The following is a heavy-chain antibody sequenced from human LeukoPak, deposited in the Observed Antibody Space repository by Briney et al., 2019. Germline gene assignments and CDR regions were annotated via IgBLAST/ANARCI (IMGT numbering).Heavy chain of an antibody. CDR2: IYYSGST. Sequence: PSETLSLTCTVSGGSISSYYWSWIRQPPGKGLEWIGYIYYSGSTNYNPSLKSRVTISVDTSKNQFSLKLSSVTAADTAGYYCARLGYCSSTSCYGPYYYYYYMDVWGKGTTVTVSS. J-gene: IGHJ6*03. D-gene: IGHD2-2*01. V-gene: IGHV4-59*08. CDR3: ARLGYCSSTSCYGPYYYYYYMDV. CDR1: GGSISSYY.